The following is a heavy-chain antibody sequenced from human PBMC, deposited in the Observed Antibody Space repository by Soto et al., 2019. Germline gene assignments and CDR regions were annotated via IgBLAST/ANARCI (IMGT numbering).Heavy chain of an antibody. CDR2: IIPISGTT. V-gene: IGHV1-69*13. CDR3: ARGYCSGGNCYSGMDV. CDR1: GGTFSTHA. Sequence: ASVKVSCKASGGTFSTHAIIWVRQAPGHGLEWMGGIIPISGTTYYTQKFQGRVTITADEPTSTAFMELRSLKSEDTAVFYCARGYCSGGNCYSGMDVWGQGTMVTVSS. D-gene: IGHD2-15*01. J-gene: IGHJ6*02.